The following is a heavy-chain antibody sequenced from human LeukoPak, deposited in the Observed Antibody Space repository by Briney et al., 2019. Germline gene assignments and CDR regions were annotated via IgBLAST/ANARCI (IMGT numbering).Heavy chain of an antibody. CDR2: INNSGST. CDR3: AREADSASWYGDYYPYYMDV. J-gene: IGHJ6*03. CDR1: GGSISSSSYY. V-gene: IGHV4-39*07. D-gene: IGHD6-13*01. Sequence: PSETLSLTCTVSGGSISSSSYYWGWIRQPPGKGLEWIGEINNSGSTNSNPSLKSRVIISVDTSKNQFSLKLSSVTAADTAVYYCAREADSASWYGDYYPYYMDVWGTGTTVTVSS.